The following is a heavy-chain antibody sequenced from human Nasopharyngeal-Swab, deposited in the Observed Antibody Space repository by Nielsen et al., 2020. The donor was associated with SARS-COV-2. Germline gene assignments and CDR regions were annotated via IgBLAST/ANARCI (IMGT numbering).Heavy chain of an antibody. CDR2: IYYSGST. CDR3: ARSGIVGAIYY. Sequence: SETLSLTCTVSGGSISSSSYYWGWIRQPPGKGLEWIGSIYYSGSTYYNPSLKSRVTISVDTSKNQFSLKLSSVTAADTAVYHCARSGIVGAIYYWGQGTLVTVSS. D-gene: IGHD1-26*01. CDR1: GGSISSSSYY. J-gene: IGHJ4*02. V-gene: IGHV4-39*07.